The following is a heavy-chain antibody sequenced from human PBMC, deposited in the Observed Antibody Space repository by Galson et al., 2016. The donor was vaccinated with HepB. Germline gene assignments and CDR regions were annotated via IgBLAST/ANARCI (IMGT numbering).Heavy chain of an antibody. CDR3: ARVDEGYYYLIDY. CDR2: IGSRSSPI. CDR1: GFTFSSYA. Sequence: SLRLSCAASGFTFSSYALNWVRQAPGKGLEWVSYIGSRSSPIHYADSVKGRFTISRDNAKNSLYLQMNSLRDEDTAVYYCARVDEGYYYLIDYWGQGLLVTVSS. V-gene: IGHV3-48*02. D-gene: IGHD3-22*01. J-gene: IGHJ4*02.